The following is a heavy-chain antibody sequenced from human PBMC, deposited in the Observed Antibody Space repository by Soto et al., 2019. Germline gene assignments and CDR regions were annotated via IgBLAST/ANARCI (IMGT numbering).Heavy chain of an antibody. D-gene: IGHD6-6*01. J-gene: IGHJ4*02. V-gene: IGHV4-59*04. Sequence: PSETLSLTCTVSGDSISSFYWSWIRQPPGKGLEWIGYIYHSGSTYYNPSLKSRVTISVDRSKNQFSLKLSSVTAADTAVYYCAGGIAARPLGYWGQGTLVTVSS. CDR3: AGGIAARPLGY. CDR1: GDSISSFY. CDR2: IYHSGST.